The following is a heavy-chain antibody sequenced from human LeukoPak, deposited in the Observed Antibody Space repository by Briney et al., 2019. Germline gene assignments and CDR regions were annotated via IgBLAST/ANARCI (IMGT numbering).Heavy chain of an antibody. CDR3: AREAPGDEAFDI. CDR1: GFTFSICS. D-gene: IGHD7-27*01. J-gene: IGHJ3*02. CDR2: MSANSFSI. V-gene: IGHV3-21*01. Sequence: PGGSLRLSCEASGFTFSICSMNWVRQAPGKGLEWVSSMSANSFSIHYGESVKGRFTISRDNAKNSLHLQMNSLRVEDTGIYYCAREAPGDEAFDIWGQGTMVTVSS.